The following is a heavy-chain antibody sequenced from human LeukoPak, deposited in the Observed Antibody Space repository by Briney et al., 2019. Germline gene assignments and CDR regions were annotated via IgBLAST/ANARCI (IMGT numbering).Heavy chain of an antibody. CDR2: ISAYNGNT. CDR3: ARVYSSSWYFNWFDP. J-gene: IGHJ5*02. D-gene: IGHD6-13*01. CDR1: GYTFTSYG. V-gene: IGHV1-18*01. Sequence: ASVKVSCKASGYTFTSYGISWVRQAPGQGLEWMGWISAYNGNTNYAQKLQGRVTMTTDTSTSTAYMELRSLRSDDTAVYYCARVYSSSWYFNWFDPWGQGTLVTVSS.